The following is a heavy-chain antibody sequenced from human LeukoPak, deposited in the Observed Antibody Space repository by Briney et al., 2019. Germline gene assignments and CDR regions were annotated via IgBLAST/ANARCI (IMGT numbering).Heavy chain of an antibody. Sequence: GASVKVSCKASGGTFSSYAISWVRQAPGQGLEWMGRIIPIFGTANYAQKFQGRVTITTDESTSTAYMELSSLRSEDTAVYYCATHSYYDYYYYMDVWGKGTTVTVSS. J-gene: IGHJ6*03. CDR2: IIPIFGTA. CDR3: ATHSYYDYYYYMDV. D-gene: IGHD5-18*01. V-gene: IGHV1-69*05. CDR1: GGTFSSYA.